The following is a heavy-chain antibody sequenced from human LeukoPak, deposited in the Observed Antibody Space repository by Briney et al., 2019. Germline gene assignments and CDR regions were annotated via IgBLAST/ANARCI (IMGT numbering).Heavy chain of an antibody. CDR1: GFTFSSYA. V-gene: IGHV3-43*02. D-gene: IGHD6-13*01. CDR2: ISGDGGST. J-gene: IGHJ4*02. Sequence: GGSLRLSCAASGFTFSSYAMSWVRQAPGKGLEWVSLISGDGGSTYYADSVKGRFTISRDNSKNSLYLQMNSLRTEDTALYYCAKDIAAAGYYFDYWGQGTLVTVSS. CDR3: AKDIAAAGYYFDY.